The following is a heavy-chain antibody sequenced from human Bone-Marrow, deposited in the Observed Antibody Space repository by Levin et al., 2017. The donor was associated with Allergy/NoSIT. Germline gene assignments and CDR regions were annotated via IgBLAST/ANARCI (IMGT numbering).Heavy chain of an antibody. CDR2: ISKTGINT. D-gene: IGHD6-19*01. V-gene: IGHV3-23*01. CDR1: GFTFSTYA. CDR3: AKDALITMAGGFYQYHGMDV. J-gene: IGHJ6*02. Sequence: GESLKISCAASGFTFSTYAMSWVRQAPGKGLEWVSSISKTGINTHYADSVKGRFIISRDNSKNTLYLQMNSLRAEDPAIYFCAKDALITMAGGFYQYHGMDVWGQGTTVTVSS.